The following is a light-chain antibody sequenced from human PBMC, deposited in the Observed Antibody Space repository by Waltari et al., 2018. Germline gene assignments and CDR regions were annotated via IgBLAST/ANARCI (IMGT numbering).Light chain of an antibody. Sequence: EIVMPQSPATLSASPAERATPPCRASQSVSNNLAWYQQKPGQAPRLLIYGASTRATGIPARFSGSGSGTEFTLTISSLQSEDFAVYYCQQYNNWPPWTFGQGTKVEIK. J-gene: IGKJ1*01. CDR3: QQYNNWPPWT. V-gene: IGKV3-15*01. CDR1: QSVSNN. CDR2: GAS.